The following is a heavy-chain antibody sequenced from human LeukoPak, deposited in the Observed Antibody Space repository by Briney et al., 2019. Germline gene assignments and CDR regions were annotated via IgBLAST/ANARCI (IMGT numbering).Heavy chain of an antibody. J-gene: IGHJ4*02. Sequence: PGGSLRLSCEVSGFTFNSYVMSWVRRAPGKGLEWVSTISGSGGNTYYADSVKGRFTISRDNSKNTLYLQMNSLRAEDTAVYYCAKSGLNRFDYWGQGTLVTVSS. CDR1: GFTFNSYV. D-gene: IGHD2-15*01. CDR3: AKSGLNRFDY. CDR2: ISGSGGNT. V-gene: IGHV3-23*01.